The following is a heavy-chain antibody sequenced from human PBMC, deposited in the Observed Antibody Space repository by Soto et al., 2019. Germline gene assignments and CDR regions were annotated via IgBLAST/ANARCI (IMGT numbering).Heavy chain of an antibody. CDR3: AAGGGLPRYY. CDR1: GGSISSGGYS. Sequence: QLQLQESGSGLVKPSQTLSLTCAVSGGSISSGGYSWSWIRQPPGKGLEWIGYIYHSGSTYYNPSLKRRVTIPVTRSKNQFSLKLGSVPAADTAVYYCAAGGGLPRYYWGQGTLVTVSS. V-gene: IGHV4-30-2*01. D-gene: IGHD5-12*01. CDR2: IYHSGST. J-gene: IGHJ4*02.